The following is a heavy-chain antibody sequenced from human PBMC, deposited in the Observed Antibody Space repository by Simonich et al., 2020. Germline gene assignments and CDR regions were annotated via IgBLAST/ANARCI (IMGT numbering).Heavy chain of an antibody. CDR1: GFTFSSYW. V-gene: IGHV3-7*01. CDR3: AREYSSSSDPYWYFDL. D-gene: IGHD6-6*01. Sequence: EVQLVESGGGLVQPGGSLRLSCAASGFTFSSYWRGWVRQAPWKWLEGGANIKQDGSEKYYVDSVKGRFTISRDNAKNSLYLQMNSLRAEDTAVYYCAREYSSSSDPYWYFDLWGRGTLVTVPS. CDR2: IKQDGSEK. J-gene: IGHJ2*01.